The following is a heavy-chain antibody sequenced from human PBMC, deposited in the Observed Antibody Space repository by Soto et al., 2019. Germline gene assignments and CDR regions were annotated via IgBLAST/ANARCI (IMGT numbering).Heavy chain of an antibody. V-gene: IGHV1-69*06. CDR1: GGAFSTYA. J-gene: IGHJ6*02. D-gene: IGHD3-16*01. CDR3: ARDLKAGGHFGMDV. Sequence: QVQLVQSGAEVKEPGSSVKVACQASGGAFSTYAISWVRQAPGQGLEWMGGVIPLFGTSNYLPKFQGRVSIAADKSTATVYMELSRLRFDDTAVYFCARDLKAGGHFGMDVWGQGTTVTVSS. CDR2: VIPLFGTS.